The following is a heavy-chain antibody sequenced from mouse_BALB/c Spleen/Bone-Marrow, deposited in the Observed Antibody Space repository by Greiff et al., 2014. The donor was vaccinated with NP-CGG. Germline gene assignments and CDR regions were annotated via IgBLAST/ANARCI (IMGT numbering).Heavy chain of an antibody. CDR2: ISSGSSTI. J-gene: IGHJ4*01. D-gene: IGHD3-3*01. V-gene: IGHV5-17*02. Sequence: EVQGVESGGGLVQPGGSRKLSCAASGFTFSSFGMHWVRQAPEKGLEWVAYISSGSSTIYYAGTMKGRFTISRDNPKNTLFLQMTSLRSEDTAMYYCTRSGTLGAMDYWGQGTSVTVSS. CDR1: GFTFSSFG. CDR3: TRSGTLGAMDY.